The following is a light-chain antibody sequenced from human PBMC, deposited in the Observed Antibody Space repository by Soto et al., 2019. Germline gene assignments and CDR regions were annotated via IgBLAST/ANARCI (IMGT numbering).Light chain of an antibody. CDR3: QHYANRPLT. Sequence: EIVLTQSPGTLCLSPDERATLSCTASQSVSNNYLAWYQQKPGQAPRLLIYGASTRATGIPDRFSGSGSGTDFTLTIGRLEPEDFAVYYCQHYANRPLTFGGGTKVDIK. CDR2: GAS. J-gene: IGKJ4*01. V-gene: IGKV3-20*01. CDR1: QSVSNNY.